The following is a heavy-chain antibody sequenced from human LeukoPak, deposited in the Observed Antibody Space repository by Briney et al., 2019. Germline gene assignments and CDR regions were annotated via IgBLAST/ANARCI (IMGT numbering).Heavy chain of an antibody. CDR3: ARDYQYGYSTNWYHLAQIDY. Sequence: GGSLRLSCAASGFTFSNYWMHWVRQAPGKGLVWVSRINSDARSTSYADSVKGRFTISRDNAKNSLYLQMNSLRAEDTAIYYCARDYQYGYSTNWYHLAQIDYWGQGTLVTVSS. J-gene: IGHJ4*02. CDR1: GFTFSNYW. D-gene: IGHD2/OR15-2a*01. CDR2: INSDARST. V-gene: IGHV3-74*01.